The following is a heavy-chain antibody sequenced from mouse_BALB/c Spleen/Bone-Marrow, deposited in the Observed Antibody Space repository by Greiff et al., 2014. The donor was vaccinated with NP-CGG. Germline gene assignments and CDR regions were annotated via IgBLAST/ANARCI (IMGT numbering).Heavy chain of an antibody. J-gene: IGHJ4*01. D-gene: IGHD1-1*01. CDR2: INPNNGGT. CDR3: VIYNIFTTMNYYALDY. V-gene: IGHV1-18*01. Sequence: VQLKESGPELVKPGASVKIPCKASGYTFTDYNMDWAKQSHGKSLEWIGYINPNNGGTIYNQKFKAKATLTGDKSSSTAYMELLCLTSENTAVYYCVIYNIFTTMNYYALDYWGQGTSVTVSS. CDR1: GYTFTDYN.